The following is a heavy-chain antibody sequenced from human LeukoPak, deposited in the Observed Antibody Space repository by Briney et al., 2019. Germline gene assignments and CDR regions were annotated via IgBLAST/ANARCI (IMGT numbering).Heavy chain of an antibody. CDR3: ARGESIVVVPAATPD. CDR2: LTGNGRTT. Sequence: GGTLRLSCAASGFTFSNYAMTWVRQAPGKGLEWVSGLTGNGRTTYYADSVKGRFTISRDNSKNTLYLQMNSLRAEDTAVCYCARGESIVVVPAATPDWGQGTLVTVSS. V-gene: IGHV3-23*01. J-gene: IGHJ4*02. CDR1: GFTFSNYA. D-gene: IGHD2-2*01.